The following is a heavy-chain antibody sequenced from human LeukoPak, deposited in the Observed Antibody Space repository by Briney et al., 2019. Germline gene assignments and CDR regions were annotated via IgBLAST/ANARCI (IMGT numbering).Heavy chain of an antibody. J-gene: IGHJ4*02. CDR3: AKVGDSSGSYYLVF. D-gene: IGHD3-10*01. CDR2: ISYDGSNK. V-gene: IGHV3-30*18. Sequence: PGGSLRLSCAASGFTFSSYGIHWVRQAPGKGLEWVAVISYDGSNKYYADSVKGRFTISRDNSKDALSLEMNSLRAEDTAAYYCAKVGDSSGSYYLVFWGQGTRVSVSS. CDR1: GFTFSSYG.